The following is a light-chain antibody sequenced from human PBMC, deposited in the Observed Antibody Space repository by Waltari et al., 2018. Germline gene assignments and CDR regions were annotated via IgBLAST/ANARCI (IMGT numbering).Light chain of an antibody. CDR2: DNG. V-gene: IGLV1-51*01. J-gene: IGLJ2*01. CDR1: TSNIGNYY. Sequence: QSVLTQPPSVSAAPGQKVTISCSGGTSNIGNYYVSWYQHPPGAAPKLLIYDNGKRPSGIPDRFSASRSGTSATLGITGLQIGDEADYYCATWDNSLTDVVFGGGTKLTVL. CDR3: ATWDNSLTDVV.